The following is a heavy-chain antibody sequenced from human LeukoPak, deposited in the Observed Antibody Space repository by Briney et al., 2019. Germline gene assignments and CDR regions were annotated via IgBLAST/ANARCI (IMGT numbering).Heavy chain of an antibody. CDR1: GFTFSSYS. D-gene: IGHD2-21*02. V-gene: IGHV3-7*01. CDR3: ARDEGTASNWFDP. Sequence: GGSLRLSCAASGFTFSSYSMSWVRQAPGKGLEWVANIKQDGSEEYYVDSVKGRFTISRDNAKNSLYLQMNSLRAEDTAVYYCARDEGTASNWFDPWGQGTLVTVSS. CDR2: IKQDGSEE. J-gene: IGHJ5*02.